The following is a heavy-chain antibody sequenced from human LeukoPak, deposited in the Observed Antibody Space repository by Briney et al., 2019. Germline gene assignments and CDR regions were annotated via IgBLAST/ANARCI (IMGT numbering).Heavy chain of an antibody. J-gene: IGHJ5*02. CDR2: IIPIFGTA. Sequence: SVKASCKASGGTFSSYAISWVRQAPGQGLEWMGGIIPIFGTANYAQKFQGRVTITTDESTSTAYMELSSLRSEDTAVYYCARRIIARGLGQENWFDPWGQGILVTVSS. CDR3: ARRIIARGLGQENWFDP. CDR1: GGTFSSYA. V-gene: IGHV1-69*05. D-gene: IGHD3-16*01.